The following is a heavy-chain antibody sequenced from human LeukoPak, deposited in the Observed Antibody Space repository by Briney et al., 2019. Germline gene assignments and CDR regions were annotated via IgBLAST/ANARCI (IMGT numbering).Heavy chain of an antibody. Sequence: SETLSLTCTVSGGSISSYYWSWIRQPPGKGLEWIGYIYYSGSTCYNPSLKSRVTISVDTSKNQFSLKLSSVTAADTAVYYCARDSTFSSGYWYYWGQGTLVTVSS. V-gene: IGHV4-59*12. CDR1: GGSISSYY. CDR3: ARDSTFSSGYWYY. J-gene: IGHJ4*02. D-gene: IGHD3-22*01. CDR2: IYYSGST.